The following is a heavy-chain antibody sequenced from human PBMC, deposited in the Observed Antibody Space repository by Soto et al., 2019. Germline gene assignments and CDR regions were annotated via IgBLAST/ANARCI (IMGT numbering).Heavy chain of an antibody. CDR2: INAGNGNT. D-gene: IGHD2-2*01. Sequence: ASVKVSCKASGYTFTSCAMHWVRQAPGQRLEWMGWINAGNGNTKYSQKFQGRVTITRDTSASTAYMELSSLRSEDTAVYYCARLGYCSSTSCYLGYYGMDVWGQGTTVTVSS. J-gene: IGHJ6*02. V-gene: IGHV1-3*01. CDR3: ARLGYCSSTSCYLGYYGMDV. CDR1: GYTFTSCA.